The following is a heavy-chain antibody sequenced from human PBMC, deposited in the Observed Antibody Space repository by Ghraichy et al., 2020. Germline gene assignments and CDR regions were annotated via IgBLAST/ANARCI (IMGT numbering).Heavy chain of an antibody. CDR2: ISGSGGST. Sequence: GGSLRLSCAASGFTFSSYAMSWVRQAPGKGLEWVSAISGSGGSTYYADSVKGRFTISRDNSKNTLYLQMNSLRAEDTAVYYCAKVAFFGVVINCYFDYWGQGTLVTVSS. V-gene: IGHV3-23*01. CDR3: AKVAFFGVVINCYFDY. D-gene: IGHD3-3*01. J-gene: IGHJ4*02. CDR1: GFTFSSYA.